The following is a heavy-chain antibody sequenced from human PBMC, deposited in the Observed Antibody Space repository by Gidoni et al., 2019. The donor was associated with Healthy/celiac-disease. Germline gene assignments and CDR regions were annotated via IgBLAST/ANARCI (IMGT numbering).Heavy chain of an antibody. V-gene: IGHV4-39*01. J-gene: IGHJ4*02. CDR3: STTGSVRHDY. Sequence: QLQLQESGPGLVKPSEPLSLTCTVSGGSISSSSYYWGWLRQPPGKGLEWIGSIYYSGSTYYNPSLKSRVTISVDTSKNQFSLKLSSVTAADTAVYYCSTTGSVRHDYWGQGTLVTVSS. D-gene: IGHD4-17*01. CDR1: GGSISSSSYY. CDR2: IYYSGST.